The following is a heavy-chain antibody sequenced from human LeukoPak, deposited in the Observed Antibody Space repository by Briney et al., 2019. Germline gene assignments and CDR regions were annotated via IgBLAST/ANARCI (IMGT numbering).Heavy chain of an antibody. V-gene: IGHV3-7*05. CDR1: GFTFSSYW. D-gene: IGHD3-10*01. CDR2: IKEGGSEK. CDR3: AKDGGYGSGSYYRDY. Sequence: GGSLRLSCAASGFTFSSYWMSWVRQAPGKGPEWVANIKEGGSEKYYVDSVKGRFTISRDNAKNSLYLQMNSLKAEDTAIYYCAKDGGYGSGSYYRDYWGQGTLVTVSS. J-gene: IGHJ4*02.